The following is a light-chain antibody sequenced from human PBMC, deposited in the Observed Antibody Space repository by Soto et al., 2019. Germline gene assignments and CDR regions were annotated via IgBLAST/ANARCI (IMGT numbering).Light chain of an antibody. Sequence: DIQMTQSPSTLSASVRDRVTITCRASQSVTTWLAWYQQKPGKAPKLLIYKASNLESGLPSRFTGSGSGTEFTLTISSLQSDDFATYYCQQYSTYPITFGQGTRLEIK. J-gene: IGKJ5*01. CDR1: QSVTTW. CDR2: KAS. V-gene: IGKV1-5*03. CDR3: QQYSTYPIT.